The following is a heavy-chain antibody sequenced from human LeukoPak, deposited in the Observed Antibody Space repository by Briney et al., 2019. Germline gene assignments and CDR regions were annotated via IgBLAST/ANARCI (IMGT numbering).Heavy chain of an antibody. CDR2: IIPIFGTA. D-gene: IGHD1-26*01. J-gene: IGHJ3*02. Sequence: RASVKVSCKASGGTFSSYAISWVRQAPGQGLEWMGGIIPIFGTANYAQKFQGRVTITTDESTSTAYIELSSLRSEDTAVYYCAISLGWELPEGAFDIWGQGTMVTVSS. CDR1: GGTFSSYA. CDR3: AISLGWELPEGAFDI. V-gene: IGHV1-69*05.